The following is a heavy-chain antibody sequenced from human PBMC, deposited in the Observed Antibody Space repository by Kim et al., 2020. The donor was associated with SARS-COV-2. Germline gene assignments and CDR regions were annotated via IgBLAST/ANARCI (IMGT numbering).Heavy chain of an antibody. Sequence: ASVKVSCKASGYTFTSYDINWVRQATGQGLEWMGWMNPNSGNTGYAQKFQGRVTMTRNTSISTAYMELSSLRSEDTAVYYCARGRGSGWYIPLLTPQYVSDYWGQGTLVTVSS. CDR2: MNPNSGNT. D-gene: IGHD6-19*01. J-gene: IGHJ4*02. CDR3: ARGRGSGWYIPLLTPQYVSDY. V-gene: IGHV1-8*01. CDR1: GYTFTSYD.